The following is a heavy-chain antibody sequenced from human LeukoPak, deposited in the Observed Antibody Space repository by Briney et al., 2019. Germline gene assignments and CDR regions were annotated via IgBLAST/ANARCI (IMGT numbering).Heavy chain of an antibody. CDR1: GFTFSSYA. V-gene: IGHV3-33*08. D-gene: IGHD2-15*01. Sequence: GGSLRLSCAASGFTFSSYAMHWVRQAPGKGLEWVAVIWYDGSNKYYADSVKGRFTISRDNSKNTLYLQMNSLRAEDTAVYYCARESLGYCGGGSCPSFDYWGQGTLVTVSS. CDR2: IWYDGSNK. CDR3: ARESLGYCGGGSCPSFDY. J-gene: IGHJ4*02.